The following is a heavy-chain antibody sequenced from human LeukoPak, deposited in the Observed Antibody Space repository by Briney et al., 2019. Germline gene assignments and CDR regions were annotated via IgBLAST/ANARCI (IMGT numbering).Heavy chain of an antibody. D-gene: IGHD4-17*01. CDR3: ASHPATTVTTFDY. CDR1: GFTVSSYG. J-gene: IGHJ4*02. Sequence: GGSLRLSCAASGFTVSSYGMHWVRQAPAKGLEWVAFIRYDGSNKYYADSVKGRFTISTDNSKNTLYLQMHSLRAEDTAVYYCASHPATTVTTFDYWGQGTLVTVSS. CDR2: IRYDGSNK. V-gene: IGHV3-30*02.